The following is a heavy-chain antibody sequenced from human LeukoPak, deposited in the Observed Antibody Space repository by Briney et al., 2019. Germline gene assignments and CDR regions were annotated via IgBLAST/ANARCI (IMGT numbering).Heavy chain of an antibody. CDR2: IYYSGST. Sequence: SETLSLTCTISGGSTTGYFWSWIRQPPGKGLEWIGNIYYSGSTNYNPSLKSRVTISVSTSKNQFSLKLSSVTAADTAVYYCARHVGLGDAFDLWGQGTMVTVSS. CDR3: ARHVGLGDAFDL. V-gene: IGHV4-59*08. CDR1: GGSTTGYF. D-gene: IGHD3-16*01. J-gene: IGHJ3*01.